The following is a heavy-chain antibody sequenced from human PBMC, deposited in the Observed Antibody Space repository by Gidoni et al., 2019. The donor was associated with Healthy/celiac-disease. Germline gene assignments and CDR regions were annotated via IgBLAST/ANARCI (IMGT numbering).Heavy chain of an antibody. CDR3: VKPYWGFLEWLSGDYFDY. Sequence: EVQLVESGGGLVQPGGSLRLSCSASGFTFSSYAMHWVRQAPGKGLEYVSAISSNGGSTYYADSVKGRFTISRDNSKNTLYLQMSSLRAEDTAVYYCVKPYWGFLEWLSGDYFDYWGQGTLVTVSS. CDR2: ISSNGGST. CDR1: GFTFSSYA. J-gene: IGHJ4*02. D-gene: IGHD3-3*01. V-gene: IGHV3-64D*08.